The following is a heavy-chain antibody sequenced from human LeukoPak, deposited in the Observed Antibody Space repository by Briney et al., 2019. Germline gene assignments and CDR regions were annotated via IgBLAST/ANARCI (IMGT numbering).Heavy chain of an antibody. Sequence: GGSLRLSCAASRFTFDDYAMHWVRQAPGKGLEWVSGISWNSGSIGYADSVKGRFTISRDNAKNSLYLQMNSLRVEDTALYYCAKSKFYYDSSGYWEGFDYWGQGTLVTVSS. D-gene: IGHD3-22*01. CDR3: AKSKFYYDSSGYWEGFDY. CDR1: RFTFDDYA. V-gene: IGHV3-9*01. J-gene: IGHJ4*02. CDR2: ISWNSGSI.